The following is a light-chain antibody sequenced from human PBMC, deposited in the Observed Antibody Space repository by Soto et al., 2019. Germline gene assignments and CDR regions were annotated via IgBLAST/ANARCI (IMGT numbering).Light chain of an antibody. V-gene: IGKV1-5*03. CDR1: QGLSYW. CDR3: QQYDRFPYT. Sequence: DIQMTQSPSTLSASVGDTVTITCRASQGLSYWLAWYRQKPGQAPKLLIHKASTLESGVPSRFSGSGSGTEFTLTISSLQPDDFATFYCQQYDRFPYTFGQGTKLEIK. J-gene: IGKJ2*01. CDR2: KAS.